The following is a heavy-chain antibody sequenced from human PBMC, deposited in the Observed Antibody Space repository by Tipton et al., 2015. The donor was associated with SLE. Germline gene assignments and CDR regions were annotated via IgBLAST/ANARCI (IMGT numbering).Heavy chain of an antibody. CDR2: IYTSGST. D-gene: IGHD2-21*01. V-gene: IGHV4-4*09. J-gene: IGHJ5*02. Sequence: TLSLTCTVSGGSISSYYWSWIRQPPGKGLEWIGYIYTSGSTNYNPSLKSRVTISVDTSKNQFSLKLSSVTAADTAVYYCARGPGVVVFGWFDPWGQGTLVTVSS. CDR1: GGSISSYY. CDR3: ARGPGVVVFGWFDP.